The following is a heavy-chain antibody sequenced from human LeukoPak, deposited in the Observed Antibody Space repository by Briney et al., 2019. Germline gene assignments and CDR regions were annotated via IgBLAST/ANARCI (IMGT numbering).Heavy chain of an antibody. D-gene: IGHD2-2*01. CDR1: GFTFSDYY. V-gene: IGHV3-11*01. CDR2: ISSSGSTI. CDR3: ARVVVVVPAAILQYFAY. J-gene: IGHJ4*02. Sequence: GGSLRLSCAASGFTFSDYYMSWIRQAPGKGLEWVSYISSSGSTIYYADSVKGRFTISRDKAKNSLYLQMNSLRAEDTAVYYCARVVVVVPAAILQYFAYWGQGTLVTVSS.